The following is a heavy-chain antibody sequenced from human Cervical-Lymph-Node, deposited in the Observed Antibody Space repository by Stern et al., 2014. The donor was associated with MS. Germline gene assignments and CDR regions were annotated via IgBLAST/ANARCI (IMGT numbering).Heavy chain of an antibody. CDR1: GGSISSGNYY. CDR3: AREGLHYRAFDY. D-gene: IGHD5-18*01. CDR2: IFYGGST. Sequence: VQLVESGPGLVKPSQTLSLTCTVSGGSISSGNYYWSWIRQHPGKGLEWIGYIFYGGSTYYNPSLKSRLTISVDTSKNQFSLSLTSVTAADTAVYYCAREGLHYRAFDYWGQGTLVTVSS. J-gene: IGHJ4*02. V-gene: IGHV4-31*03.